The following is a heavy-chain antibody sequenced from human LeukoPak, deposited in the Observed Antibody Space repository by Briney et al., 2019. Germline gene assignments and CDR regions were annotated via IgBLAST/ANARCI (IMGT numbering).Heavy chain of an antibody. J-gene: IGHJ4*02. D-gene: IGHD1-26*01. Sequence: SETLSLTCTVSGGSISSHYWSWIWQPPGKGLEWIGYIYYSGSTNYNPSLKSRVTISVDTSKNQFSLKLSSVTAADTAVYYCARGIVGATAYYFDYWGQGTLVTVSS. CDR2: IYYSGST. V-gene: IGHV4-59*11. CDR3: ARGIVGATAYYFDY. CDR1: GGSISSHY.